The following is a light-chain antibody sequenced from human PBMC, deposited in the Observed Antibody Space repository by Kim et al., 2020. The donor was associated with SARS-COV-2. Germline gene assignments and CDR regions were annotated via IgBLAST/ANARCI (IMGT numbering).Light chain of an antibody. CDR2: GAS. J-gene: IGKJ2*03. V-gene: IGKV3-20*01. CDR1: QTIVSKY. Sequence: SPGERATRSCRASQTIVSKYLAWYQQKPGQAPRLLISGASNRATGIPDRFSGSGSGRDFTLTISRLETEDFAVYFCQQYGSSPLYSFGQGTKLEI. CDR3: QQYGSSPLYS.